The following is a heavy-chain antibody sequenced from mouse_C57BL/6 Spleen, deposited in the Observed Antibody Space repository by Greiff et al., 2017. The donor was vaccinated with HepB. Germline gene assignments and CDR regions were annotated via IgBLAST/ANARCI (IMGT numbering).Heavy chain of an antibody. V-gene: IGHV1-42*01. CDR3: ARSPIYYDYPYYAMDY. CDR2: INPSTGGT. CDR1: GYSFTGYY. D-gene: IGHD2-4*01. J-gene: IGHJ4*01. Sequence: EVQLQQSGPELVKPGASVKISCKASGYSFTGYYMNWVKQSPEKSLEWIGEINPSTGGTTYNQKFKAKATLTVDKSSSTAYMQLKSLTSEDSAVYYCARSPIYYDYPYYAMDYWGQGTSVTVSS.